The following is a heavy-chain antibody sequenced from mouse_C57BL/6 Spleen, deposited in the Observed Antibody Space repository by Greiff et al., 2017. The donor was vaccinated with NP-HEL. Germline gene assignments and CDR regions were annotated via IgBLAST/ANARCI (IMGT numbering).Heavy chain of an antibody. J-gene: IGHJ2*01. CDR1: GYTFTSYW. V-gene: IGHV1-5*01. CDR3: TRYDYDGIDFDY. D-gene: IGHD2-4*01. Sequence: EVQLQQSGTVLARPGASVKMSCKTSGYTFTSYWMHWVKQRPGQGLEWIGAIYPGNSDTSYNQKFKGKAKLTAVTSASTAYMELSSLTTEDSAVDYCTRYDYDGIDFDYWGKGTTLTVSS. CDR2: IYPGNSDT.